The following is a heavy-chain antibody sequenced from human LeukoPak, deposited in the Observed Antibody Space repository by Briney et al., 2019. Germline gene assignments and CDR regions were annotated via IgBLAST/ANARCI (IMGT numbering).Heavy chain of an antibody. CDR2: IYYSGST. J-gene: IGHJ6*02. Sequence: PSETLSLTCTVSGGSISSYYWSWIRQPPGKRLEWIGYIYYSGSTYYNPSLKSRVTISVDTSKNQFSLKLSSVTAADTAVYYCARGPTWYYGMDVWGQGTTVTVSS. D-gene: IGHD2/OR15-2a*01. V-gene: IGHV4-59*08. CDR1: GGSISSYY. CDR3: ARGPTWYYGMDV.